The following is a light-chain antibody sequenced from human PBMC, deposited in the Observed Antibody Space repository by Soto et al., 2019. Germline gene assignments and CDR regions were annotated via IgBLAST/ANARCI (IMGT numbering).Light chain of an antibody. J-gene: IGKJ2*01. V-gene: IGKV3-20*01. Sequence: EIVLTQSPGTLSLSPGERATLSCRASQSVSSTYIAWYQQNPGQAPRLLIYGASNRATGIPDRFSGSGSGTDFTLTISRLEPEEFAVYFCQQYGRSPPFTFGQGTKLDIK. CDR3: QQYGRSPPFT. CDR2: GAS. CDR1: QSVSSTY.